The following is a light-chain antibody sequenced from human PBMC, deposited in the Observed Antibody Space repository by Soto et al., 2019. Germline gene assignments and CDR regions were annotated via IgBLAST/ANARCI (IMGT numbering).Light chain of an antibody. CDR2: KNN. V-gene: IGLV1-47*01. CDR1: SSNIGNFY. CDR3: AAGDDSLSGPGV. J-gene: IGLJ7*01. Sequence: QPVLTQPPSASGTPGQRVTISCSGSSSNIGNFYVYWYQQLPGTAPKLLIYKNNQRPLGVPDRFSGSKSGTSASLAISGLRSEDEADYYCAAGDDSLSGPGVFGGGTQLTVL.